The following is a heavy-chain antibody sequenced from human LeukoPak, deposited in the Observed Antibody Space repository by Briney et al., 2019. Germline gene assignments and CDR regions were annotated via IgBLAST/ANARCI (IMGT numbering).Heavy chain of an antibody. CDR3: AKGARYCSGGSCFDEYYFDH. Sequence: GGSLRLSCATSGFTLSIYGMHWVRQAPGKGLEWVSGISGSGGSTYYADSVKGRFTISRDNSKNTLYLQMNSLRAEDTAVYFCAKGARYCSGGSCFDEYYFDHWGQGTLVTVSS. CDR2: ISGSGGST. J-gene: IGHJ4*02. D-gene: IGHD2-15*01. V-gene: IGHV3-23*01. CDR1: GFTLSIYG.